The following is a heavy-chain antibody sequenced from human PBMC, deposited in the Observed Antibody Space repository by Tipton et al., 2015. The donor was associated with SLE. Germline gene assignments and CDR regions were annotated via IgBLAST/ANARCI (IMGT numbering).Heavy chain of an antibody. CDR3: ARGSLVVVAASDY. CDR1: GFTFSSYS. Sequence: SLRLSCAASGFTFSSYSMNWVRQAPGKGLEWVSSISSSSSYIYYADSVEGRFTISRDNAKNSLYLQMNSLRAEDTAVYYCARGSLVVVAASDYWGQGTLVTVSS. D-gene: IGHD2-15*01. CDR2: ISSSSSYI. V-gene: IGHV3-21*01. J-gene: IGHJ4*02.